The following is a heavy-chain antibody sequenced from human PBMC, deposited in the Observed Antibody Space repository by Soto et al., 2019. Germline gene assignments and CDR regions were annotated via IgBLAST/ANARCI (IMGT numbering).Heavy chain of an antibody. D-gene: IGHD6-6*01. CDR2: ISGSGSST. V-gene: IGHV3-23*01. CDR3: AKVGGIAARPNYYYGMDV. J-gene: IGHJ6*02. Sequence: PGGSLRLSCAASGFTFSSYAMSWVRQAPGKGLEWVSAISGSGSSTYYADSVKGRFTISRDNSKNTLYLQMNSLRAEDTAVYYCAKVGGIAARPNYYYGMDVWGQGTTVTVSS. CDR1: GFTFSSYA.